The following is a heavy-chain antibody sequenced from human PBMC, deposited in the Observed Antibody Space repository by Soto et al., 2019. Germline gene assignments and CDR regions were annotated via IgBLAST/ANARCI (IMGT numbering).Heavy chain of an antibody. CDR2: ISGSGGST. V-gene: IGHV3-23*01. CDR3: AKGEYSSSFSWFDP. J-gene: IGHJ5*02. D-gene: IGHD6-6*01. Sequence: HPGGSLRLSCAASGFTFSSYAMSWVRQAPGKGLEWVSAISGSGGSTYYADSVKGRFTISRDNSKNTLYLQMNSLRAEDTAVYYCAKGEYSSSFSWFDPWGQGTLVTVSS. CDR1: GFTFSSYA.